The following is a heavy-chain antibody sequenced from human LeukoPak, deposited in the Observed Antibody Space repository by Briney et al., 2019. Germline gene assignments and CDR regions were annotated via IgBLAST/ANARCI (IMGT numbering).Heavy chain of an antibody. D-gene: IGHD4-11*01. V-gene: IGHV4-31*03. CDR2: SYYTGST. Sequence: SQTLSLTCTVSGGSITSGGYYWSWIRQHPGKGLEWIGYSYYTGSTYYNPSLKSRVTISVDTSKNQFSLKLSSVTAADTAVYYCARALLDYSKGYYYYYYMDVWGKGTTVTVSS. J-gene: IGHJ6*03. CDR3: ARALLDYSKGYYYYYYMDV. CDR1: GGSITSGGYY.